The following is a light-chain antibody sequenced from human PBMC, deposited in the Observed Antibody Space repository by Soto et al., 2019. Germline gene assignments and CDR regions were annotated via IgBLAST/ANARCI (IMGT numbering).Light chain of an antibody. Sequence: ERVMTQSPGTLSVSPGERATLSCRASQSVSSNLAWYQQKPGQAPRLLIYGASTRATGIPARFSGSESGTEFTLNISSLQSEDFAVYYCQQYNNWPWTFGQGTKVEIK. CDR1: QSVSSN. J-gene: IGKJ1*01. V-gene: IGKV3-15*01. CDR2: GAS. CDR3: QQYNNWPWT.